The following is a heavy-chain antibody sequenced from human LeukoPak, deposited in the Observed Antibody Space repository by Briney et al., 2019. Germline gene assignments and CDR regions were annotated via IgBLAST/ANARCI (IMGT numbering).Heavy chain of an antibody. V-gene: IGHV7-4-1*02. CDR3: ARPRSHSGAPHAFDI. CDR1: GYSFTSFG. J-gene: IGHJ3*02. D-gene: IGHD3-10*01. CDR2: INTNTGNP. Sequence: ASVKVSCKASGYSFTSFGMNWVRQAPGQGLEWLGWINTNTGNPTYGQGFTGRFVFSLDTSVSTAYLQWSSLKASDTAMYYCARPRSHSGAPHAFDIWGQGTMVTVSS.